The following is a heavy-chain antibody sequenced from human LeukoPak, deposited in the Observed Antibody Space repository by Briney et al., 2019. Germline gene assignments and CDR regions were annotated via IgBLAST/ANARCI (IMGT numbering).Heavy chain of an antibody. CDR3: ARTDYGGNSLGVDY. CDR1: GFTFSSYN. Sequence: GRSLRLSCAASGFTFSSYNMNWVRQAPGKGLEWVSSISSSSSYIYYADSVKGRFNISRDNAKNSLYLQMNSLRAEDTAVYYCARTDYGGNSLGVDYWGQGTLVTVSS. D-gene: IGHD4-23*01. V-gene: IGHV3-21*01. J-gene: IGHJ4*02. CDR2: ISSSSSYI.